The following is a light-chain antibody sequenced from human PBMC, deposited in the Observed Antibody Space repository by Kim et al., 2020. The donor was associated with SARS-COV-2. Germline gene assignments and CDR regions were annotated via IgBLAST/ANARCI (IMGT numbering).Light chain of an antibody. CDR2: KDT. Sequence: SYELTQPSSVSVSPGQTARITCSGDILTRKYARWFQQKPGQAPVLVIYKDTERPSWIPERFSGSTSGTTVTLTISGAQVEDEADYYCYSSTDNQGGLFSGGTQLTVL. CDR3: YSSTDNQGGL. CDR1: ILTRKY. J-gene: IGLJ2*01. V-gene: IGLV3-27*01.